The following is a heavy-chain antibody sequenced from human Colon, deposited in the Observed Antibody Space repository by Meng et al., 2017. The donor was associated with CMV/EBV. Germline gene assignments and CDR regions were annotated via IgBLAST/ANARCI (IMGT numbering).Heavy chain of an antibody. D-gene: IGHD3-3*01. Sequence: LTGAGSGFTFSNHAMSWVRQAPGKGLEWVSVIYAGGRSTYFADSVKGRFIISRDDSKNTLYMEMNSLRAEDTAVYYCAKGSLEWLYYGMDVWGQGTTVTVSS. CDR1: GFTFSNHA. CDR3: AKGSLEWLYYGMDV. J-gene: IGHJ6*02. V-gene: IGHV3-23*03. CDR2: IYAGGRST.